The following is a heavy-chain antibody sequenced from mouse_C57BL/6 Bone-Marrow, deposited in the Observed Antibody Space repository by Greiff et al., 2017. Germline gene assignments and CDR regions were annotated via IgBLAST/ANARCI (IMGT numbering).Heavy chain of an antibody. CDR2: INYDGSST. CDR3: ARGAPDSSGPFAY. V-gene: IGHV5-16*01. CDR1: GFTFSDYY. D-gene: IGHD3-2*02. J-gene: IGHJ3*01. Sequence: DVMLVESEGGLVQPGSSMTLSCTASGFTFSDYYMAWVRQVPEKGLEWVANINYDGSSTYYLDSLKSRFIISRDNAKNILYRQMSSLKSEDTATYYCARGAPDSSGPFAYWGQGTLVTVSA.